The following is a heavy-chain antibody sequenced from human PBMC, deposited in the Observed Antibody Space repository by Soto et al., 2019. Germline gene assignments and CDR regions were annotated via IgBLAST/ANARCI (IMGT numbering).Heavy chain of an antibody. CDR2: IKQDGSEK. V-gene: IGHV3-7*01. J-gene: IGHJ6*03. Sequence: EVQLVESGGGLVQPGGSLRLSCAASGFTFSSYWLSWVRQPPGKGLEWVANIKQDGSEKYYVDSVKGRFTISRDNAKNSRYLQMNSLRADDTAVEYFARDPASYYYYMDVWGKGTTVTVSS. CDR1: GFTFSSYW. CDR3: ARDPASYYYYMDV.